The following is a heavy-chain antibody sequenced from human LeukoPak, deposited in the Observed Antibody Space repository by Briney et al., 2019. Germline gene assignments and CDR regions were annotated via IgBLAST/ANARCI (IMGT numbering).Heavy chain of an antibody. V-gene: IGHV1-69*06. CDR2: IIPIFGTA. D-gene: IGHD2-2*01. J-gene: IGHJ4*02. Sequence: SVKVSCKASGGTFSSYAISWVRQAPGQGLEWMGGIIPIFGTANYAQKFQGRVTITADKSTSTAYMELSSLRSEDTAVYYCARKCSSTSCSYFDYWGQGTLVAVSS. CDR3: ARKCSSTSCSYFDY. CDR1: GGTFSSYA.